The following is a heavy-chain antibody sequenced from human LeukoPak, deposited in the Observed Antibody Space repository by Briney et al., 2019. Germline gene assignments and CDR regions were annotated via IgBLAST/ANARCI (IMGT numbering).Heavy chain of an antibody. Sequence: GGSLRLSCEASGFTFSHYGIHWVRQTPGKGLEWVAAISSDGVEKHYADSVKGRFTISRDNSKSTLYLQMNSLRAEDTALYYCAREGHYDILTGYAPVEYYFYYMDVWGKGTTVTVSS. J-gene: IGHJ6*03. V-gene: IGHV3-30*04. CDR3: AREGHYDILTGYAPVEYYFYYMDV. CDR2: ISSDGVEK. CDR1: GFTFSHYG. D-gene: IGHD3-9*01.